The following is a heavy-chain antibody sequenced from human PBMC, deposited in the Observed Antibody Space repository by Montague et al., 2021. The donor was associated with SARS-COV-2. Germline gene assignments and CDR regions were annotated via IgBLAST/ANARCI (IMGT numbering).Heavy chain of an antibody. J-gene: IGHJ4*02. CDR3: ARLLPDGTVVATDIPFDS. CDR1: GGSTSSINW. CDR2: IYHSGST. D-gene: IGHD2-21*02. V-gene: IGHV4-4*02. Sequence: SETLSLTCVVSGGSTSSINWWSWVRQPPGKGLEWIGEIYHSGSTNYNPSLKSRVIISVDKSKNQFSLKLSSVIAADTAVHYCARLLPDGTVVATDIPFDSWGQGTLVTVSS.